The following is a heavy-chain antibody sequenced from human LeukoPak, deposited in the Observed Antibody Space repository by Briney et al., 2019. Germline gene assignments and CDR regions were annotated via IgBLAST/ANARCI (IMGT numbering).Heavy chain of an antibody. V-gene: IGHV4-30-2*01. CDR2: IYHGGST. J-gene: IGHJ4*02. CDR3: AREGRSSTSCYFDY. CDR1: GGSISSGGYS. D-gene: IGHD2-2*01. Sequence: SETLSLTCAVSGGSISSGGYSWSWIRRPPGKGLGWIGYIYHGGSTYYNPSLKSRVTISVDRSKNQFSLKLSSVTAADTAVYYCAREGRSSTSCYFDYWGQGTLVTVSS.